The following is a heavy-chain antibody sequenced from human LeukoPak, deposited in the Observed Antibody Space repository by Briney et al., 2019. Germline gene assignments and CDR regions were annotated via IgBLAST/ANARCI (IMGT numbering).Heavy chain of an antibody. D-gene: IGHD5-12*01. CDR2: MNPNSGNT. CDR3: ARDRGLPVATIAALDY. Sequence: ASVKVSCKASGYTFTNYDINWVRQATGQGLEWMGYMNPNSGNTGYAQKFQGRVTMTRDTSISTAYMELSRLRSDDTAVYYCARDRGLPVATIAALDYWDQGTLVTVSS. V-gene: IGHV1-8*01. J-gene: IGHJ4*02. CDR1: GYTFTNYD.